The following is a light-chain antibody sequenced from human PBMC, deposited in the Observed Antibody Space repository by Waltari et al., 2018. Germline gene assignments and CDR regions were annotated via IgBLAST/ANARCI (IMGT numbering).Light chain of an antibody. CDR1: SSAVGVYNY. CDR2: DVS. Sequence: QSALTQPASVSGSPGQSITIPCTGTSSAVGVYNYVSWYKQHPGKAPKLMIYDVSNRPSGVSNRFSGSKSGNTASLTISGLQAEDEADFYCSSYTSSSTLDVFGTGTKVTVL. CDR3: SSYTSSSTLDV. V-gene: IGLV2-14*03. J-gene: IGLJ1*01.